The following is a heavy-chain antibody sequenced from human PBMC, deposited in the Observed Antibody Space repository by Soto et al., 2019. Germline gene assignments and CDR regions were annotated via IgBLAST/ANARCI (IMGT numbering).Heavy chain of an antibody. CDR3: ASGAPGGEHYYYYYGMDV. V-gene: IGHV3-30-3*01. D-gene: IGHD1-26*01. Sequence: QVQLVESGGGVVQPGRSLRLSCAASGFTFSSYAMHWVRQAPGKGLEWVAVISYDGSNKYYPDSVKGRFTISSDNSKNTLYLQMNSLRAEDTAVYYCASGAPGGEHYYYYYGMDVWGQGTTVTVSS. CDR2: ISYDGSNK. CDR1: GFTFSSYA. J-gene: IGHJ6*02.